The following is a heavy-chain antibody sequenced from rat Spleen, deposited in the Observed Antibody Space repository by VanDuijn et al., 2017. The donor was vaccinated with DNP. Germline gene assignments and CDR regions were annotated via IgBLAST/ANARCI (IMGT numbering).Heavy chain of an antibody. CDR1: GFTFSNYD. CDR2: ISPSGGST. V-gene: IGHV5-19*01. J-gene: IGHJ2*01. D-gene: IGHD1-2*01. Sequence: EVQLVESGGDLVQPGRSLKLSCAASGFTFSNYDMAWVRQAPTKGLEWVASISPSGGSTYYPDSVKGRFTISRDNAENTVYLQMSSLRSEDTATYYCASWAPIAPLSTSNYWGQGVMVTVSS. CDR3: ASWAPIAPLSTSNY.